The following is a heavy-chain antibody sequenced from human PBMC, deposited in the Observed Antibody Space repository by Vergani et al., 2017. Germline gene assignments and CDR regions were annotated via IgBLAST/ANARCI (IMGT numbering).Heavy chain of an antibody. CDR3: ARDNSDTAYDFDI. Sequence: QVQLVQSGAEVKKPGASVKVSCKASGYTFTGYYMHWVRQAPGQGLEWMGWINPNSGGKNYAQKFQGRVTMTRDTSISTAYMELSRLRSDDTAGYYCARDNSDTAYDFDIWGQGTMVTVSS. V-gene: IGHV1-2*02. J-gene: IGHJ3*02. D-gene: IGHD5-18*01. CDR2: INPNSGGK. CDR1: GYTFTGYY.